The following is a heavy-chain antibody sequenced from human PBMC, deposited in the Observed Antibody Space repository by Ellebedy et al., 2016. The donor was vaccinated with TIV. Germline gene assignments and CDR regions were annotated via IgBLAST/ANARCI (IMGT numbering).Heavy chain of an antibody. V-gene: IGHV4-34*01. CDR2: INHSGST. CDR3: ARAQQAIAARPLDY. CDR1: GGSFSGYY. J-gene: IGHJ4*02. Sequence: MPSETLSLTCAVYGGSFSGYYWSWIRQPPGKGLEWIGEINHSGSTNYNPSLKSRVTISVDTSKNQFSLKLSPVTAADTAVYYCARAQQAIAARPLDYWGQGTLVTVSS. D-gene: IGHD6-6*01.